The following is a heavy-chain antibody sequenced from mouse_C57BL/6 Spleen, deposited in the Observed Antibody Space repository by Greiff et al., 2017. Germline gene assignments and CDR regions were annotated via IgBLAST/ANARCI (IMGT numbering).Heavy chain of an antibody. D-gene: IGHD4-1*01. CDR2: IEPSDSYT. Sequence: QVQLQQPGAELVMPGASVKLSCKASGYTFTSYWMHWVKQRPGQGLEWIGEIEPSDSYTNYNQKFKGKSTLTVDKSSSTAYMQLSSLTSEDSAVYYCARTQTGSYYFDVWGQGTTLTVSS. CDR3: ARTQTGSYYFDV. V-gene: IGHV1-69*01. J-gene: IGHJ2*01. CDR1: GYTFTSYW.